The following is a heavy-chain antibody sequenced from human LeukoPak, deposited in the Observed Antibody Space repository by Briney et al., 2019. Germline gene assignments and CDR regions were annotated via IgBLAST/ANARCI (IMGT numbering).Heavy chain of an antibody. CDR2: FDPEDGET. Sequence: ASVKLSCKVSGYTLTELSMHWVRQAPGKGLEWMGGFDPEDGETIYAQKFQGRVTMTEDTSTDTAYMELSSLRSEDTAVYYCATGGFMVRGVIIPHWGQGTLVTVSS. CDR3: ATGGFMVRGVIIPH. CDR1: GYTLTELS. J-gene: IGHJ4*02. D-gene: IGHD3-10*01. V-gene: IGHV1-24*01.